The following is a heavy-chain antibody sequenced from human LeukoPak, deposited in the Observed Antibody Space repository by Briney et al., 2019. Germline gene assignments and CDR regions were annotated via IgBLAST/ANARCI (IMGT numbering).Heavy chain of an antibody. D-gene: IGHD2-15*01. CDR3: ARGDCSGGSCYLSLTTIDY. J-gene: IGHJ4*02. Sequence: GGSLRLSCAASGFTFSSYGMHWVRQAPGKGLEWVAFIRYDGSNKYYADSVKGRFTISRDNSKNSLYLQTNSLRAEDTAVYYCARGDCSGGSCYLSLTTIDYWGQGTLVTVSS. CDR2: IRYDGSNK. CDR1: GFTFSSYG. V-gene: IGHV3-30*02.